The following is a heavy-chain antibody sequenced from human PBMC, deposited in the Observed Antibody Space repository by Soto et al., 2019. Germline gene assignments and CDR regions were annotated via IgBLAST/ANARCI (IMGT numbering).Heavy chain of an antibody. D-gene: IGHD6-13*01. CDR3: AREAPTIAAQDDY. J-gene: IGHJ4*02. CDR2: ISAYNGNT. CDR1: GYTFTSYG. V-gene: IGHV1-18*01. Sequence: QVQLVQSGAEVKKPGASVKVSCKASGYTFTSYGITWVRQAPGQGLEWMGWISAYNGNTNYAEKLQGRVTRTTDTATSRAYRELRSLRSDDTAVYYCAREAPTIAAQDDYWGQGTLVTVSS.